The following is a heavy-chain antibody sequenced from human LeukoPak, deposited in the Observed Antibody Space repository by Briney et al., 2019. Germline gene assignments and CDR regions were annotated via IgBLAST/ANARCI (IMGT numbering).Heavy chain of an antibody. J-gene: IGHJ3*02. CDR1: GFTFSSYG. V-gene: IGHV3-33*01. Sequence: PGGSRRPSCAAPGFTFSSYGMHWVRQAPGKGLEWGAVIWYDGSNKYYADSVKGRFTISRDNSKNTLYLQMNSLRAEDTAVYYCARAWGKYCGGDCWGAFDIWGQGTMVTVSS. D-gene: IGHD2-21*02. CDR2: IWYDGSNK. CDR3: ARAWGKYCGGDCWGAFDI.